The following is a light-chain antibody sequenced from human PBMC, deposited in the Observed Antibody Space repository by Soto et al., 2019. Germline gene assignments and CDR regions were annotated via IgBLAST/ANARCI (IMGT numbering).Light chain of an antibody. Sequence: YELTQPSSVSVSPGQTARITCSGDVLAKKYARWFQQKPAQPPVLVIYKDIGRPSGIPGRFSGSSSGTTVTLTISGAQVEDEADYYCYSAADNNRGVFGGGTKLTVL. CDR2: KDI. CDR3: YSAADNNRGV. CDR1: VLAKKY. J-gene: IGLJ2*01. V-gene: IGLV3-27*01.